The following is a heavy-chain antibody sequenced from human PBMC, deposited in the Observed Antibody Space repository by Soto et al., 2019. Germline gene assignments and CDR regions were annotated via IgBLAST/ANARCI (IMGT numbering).Heavy chain of an antibody. CDR2: ISYDGSNK. J-gene: IGHJ4*02. V-gene: IGHV3-30*03. Sequence: GGSLRLSCAASGFTFSSYGMHWVRQAPGKGLEWVAVISYDGSNKYYADSVKGRFTISRDNSKNTLYLQMNSLRAEDTAVYYCARSPIYYDSSGYYHDWGQGTLVTVSS. CDR1: GFTFSSYG. D-gene: IGHD3-22*01. CDR3: ARSPIYYDSSGYYHD.